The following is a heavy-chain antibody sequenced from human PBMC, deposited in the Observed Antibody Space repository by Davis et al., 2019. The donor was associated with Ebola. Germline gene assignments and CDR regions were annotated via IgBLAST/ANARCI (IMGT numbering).Heavy chain of an antibody. CDR3: ARELTMVRGVIGY. J-gene: IGHJ4*02. CDR1: GYSFTSYW. D-gene: IGHD3-10*01. V-gene: IGHV5-10-1*01. Sequence: GESLKISCKGSGYSFTSYWISWVRQMLGKGLEWMGRIDPSDSYTNYSPSFQGHVTISADKSISTAYLQWSSLKASDTAMYYCARELTMVRGVIGYWGQGTLVTVSS. CDR2: IDPSDSYT.